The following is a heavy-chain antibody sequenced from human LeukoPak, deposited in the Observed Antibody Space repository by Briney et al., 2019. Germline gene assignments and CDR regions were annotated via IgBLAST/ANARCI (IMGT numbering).Heavy chain of an antibody. CDR3: AKAGRGGAITMVRGVKGDYYYMDV. V-gene: IGHV3-23*01. D-gene: IGHD3-10*01. CDR1: GFTFSSYG. CDR2: ISGSGGRT. Sequence: GGSLRLSCAASGFTFSSYGMSWVRQAPGKGLEWVSAISGSGGRTYYTDSVKGRFTISRDNSKNTLYPQMNSLRAEDTAVYYCAKAGRGGAITMVRGVKGDYYYMDVWGKGTTVTISS. J-gene: IGHJ6*03.